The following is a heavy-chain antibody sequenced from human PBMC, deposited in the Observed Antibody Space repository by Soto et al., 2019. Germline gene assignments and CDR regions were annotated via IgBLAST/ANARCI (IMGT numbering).Heavy chain of an antibody. CDR2: INAGNGNT. J-gene: IGHJ6*02. Sequence: ASVKVSCKASGYTFTSYAMHWVRQAPGQRLEWMGWINAGNGNTKYSQKFQGRVTITRDTSASTAYMELSSLRSEDTAVYYCARVSPYYYYYYGMDVWGQGTTVTVSS. V-gene: IGHV1-3*01. D-gene: IGHD3-3*02. CDR1: GYTFTSYA. CDR3: ARVSPYYYYYYGMDV.